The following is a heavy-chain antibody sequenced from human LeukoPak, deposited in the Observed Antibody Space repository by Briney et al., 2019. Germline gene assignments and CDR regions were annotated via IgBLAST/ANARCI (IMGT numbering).Heavy chain of an antibody. V-gene: IGHV4-39*07. CDR3: ARDPHSSGADY. D-gene: IGHD6-19*01. CDR1: GGSIRSSSYY. J-gene: IGHJ4*02. Sequence: SETLSLTCTVYGGSIRSSSYYWGWIRQPPGKGLEWIASIYYSGSTYYNPSLKSRVTISIDTSKNQFSLKLSSVTAADTAVYFCARDPHSSGADYWGQGTLVTVSS. CDR2: IYYSGST.